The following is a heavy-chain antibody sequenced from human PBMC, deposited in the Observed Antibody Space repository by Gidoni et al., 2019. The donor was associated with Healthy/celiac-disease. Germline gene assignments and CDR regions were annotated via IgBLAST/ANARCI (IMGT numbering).Heavy chain of an antibody. J-gene: IGHJ6*02. D-gene: IGHD2-2*01. CDR2: INHSGST. Sequence: QVQLQQWGAGLLKPSETLSLTCAVYGGSFSGYYWSWIRQPPGKGLEWIGEINHSGSTNYNPSLKSRVTISVDTSKNQFSLKLSSVTAADTAVYYCARGYCSSTSCLYYYYGMDVWGQGTTVTVSS. CDR3: ARGYCSSTSCLYYYYGMDV. CDR1: GGSFSGYY. V-gene: IGHV4-34*01.